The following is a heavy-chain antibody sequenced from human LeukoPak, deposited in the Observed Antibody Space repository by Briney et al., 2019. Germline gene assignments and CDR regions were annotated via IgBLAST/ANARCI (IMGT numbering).Heavy chain of an antibody. CDR3: ARTPTYYDFWSGYQYKYCFDY. CDR1: GFTFSSYW. J-gene: IGHJ4*02. Sequence: GGSLRLSCAASGFTFSSYWMSWVRQAPGKGLEWVANIKQDGSEKYYVDSVKGRFTISRDNAKNSLYLQMNSLRSEDTAVYYCARTPTYYDFWSGYQYKYCFDYWGQGTLVTVSS. CDR2: IKQDGSEK. D-gene: IGHD3-3*01. V-gene: IGHV3-7*03.